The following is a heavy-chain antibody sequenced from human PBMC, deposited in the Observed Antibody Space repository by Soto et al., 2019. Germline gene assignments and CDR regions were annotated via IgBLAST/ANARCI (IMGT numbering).Heavy chain of an antibody. Sequence: PSETLSLTCTVSGGSISSSSYYWGWIRQPPGKGLEWIGSIYYSGSTYYNPSLKSLVTISVDTSKNQFYLKPSSVTAADTAVYYRARFPSTSPYPPNWGDRTLVPVSS. CDR2: IYYSGST. D-gene: IGHD2-2*01. J-gene: IGHJ4*01. V-gene: IGHV4-39*01. CDR3: ARFPSTSPYPPN. CDR1: GGSISSSSYY.